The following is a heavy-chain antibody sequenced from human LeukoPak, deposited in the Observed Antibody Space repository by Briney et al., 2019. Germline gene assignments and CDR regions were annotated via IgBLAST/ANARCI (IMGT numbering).Heavy chain of an antibody. V-gene: IGHV1-46*01. D-gene: IGHD3-22*01. Sequence: ALVKVSCKTSGYTFTTYYIHWVRQAPEQGLEWLGIINPSGGTTTYAQKFQGRVTITRDTSTSTVYMILNSLRSEDTAVYYCARGSNYYYDVTADYPRYWGQGTLVTVSS. CDR3: ARGSNYYYDVTADYPRY. CDR2: INPSGGTT. CDR1: GYTFTTYY. J-gene: IGHJ4*02.